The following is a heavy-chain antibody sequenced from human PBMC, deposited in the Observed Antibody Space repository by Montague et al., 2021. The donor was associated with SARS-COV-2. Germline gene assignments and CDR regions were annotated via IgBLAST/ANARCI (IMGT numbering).Heavy chain of an antibody. CDR1: GDSLSSGSYY. D-gene: IGHD1-20*01. V-gene: IGHV4-61*02. J-gene: IGHJ6*02. CDR2: IYRGGXP. CDR3: TRDPITGTTGTIYNYYGMDV. Sequence: TLSLTCSVSGDSLSSGSYYWSWIRQPAGKGLEWIGRIYRGGXPXYXXXXKXRVTISGDMSKNQFSLNVCSVTAADTAVYYCTRDPITGTTGTIYNYYGMDVWGQGTTVTVSS.